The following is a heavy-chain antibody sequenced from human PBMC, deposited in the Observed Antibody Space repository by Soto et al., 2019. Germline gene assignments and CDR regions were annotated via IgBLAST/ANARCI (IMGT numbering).Heavy chain of an antibody. CDR2: IIPILGIA. J-gene: IGHJ6*02. CDR3: SSQRCGGSCYWYYYGMDV. V-gene: IGHV1-69*02. CDR1: GGTFSSYT. D-gene: IGHD2-15*01. Sequence: GASVKVSCKASGGTFSSYTISWVRQAPGQGLEWMGRIIPILGIANYAQKFQGRVTITADKSTSTAYMELSSLRSEDTAVYYCSSQRCGGSCYWYYYGMDVWGQGTTVTGSS.